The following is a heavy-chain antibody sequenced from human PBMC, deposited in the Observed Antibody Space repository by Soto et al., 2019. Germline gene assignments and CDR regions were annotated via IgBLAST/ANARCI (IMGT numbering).Heavy chain of an antibody. CDR1: GYSFPSQW. CDR3: VRIPHSFSIYYDPSYCMLF. CDR2: IYPADSDT. Sequence: PGESLKISCKGSGYSFPSQWIGWVRQTPGKGLEWMGSIYPADSDTRYSPSFQGQVIISADKSIRTAYLEWSSLKASDSAMYYCVRIPHSFSIYYDPSYCMLFWGPGTMLAVFS. D-gene: IGHD2-15*01. J-gene: IGHJ6*02. V-gene: IGHV5-51*01.